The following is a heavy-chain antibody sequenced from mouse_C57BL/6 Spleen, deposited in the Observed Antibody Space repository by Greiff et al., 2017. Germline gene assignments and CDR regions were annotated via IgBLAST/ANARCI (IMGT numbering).Heavy chain of an antibody. V-gene: IGHV1-39*01. CDR2: INPNYGTT. CDR3: AGWLPYFDY. Sequence: VQLKQSGPALFPPFASFHISFKASGYSFTDYNMNWVKQSNGKSLEWIGVINPNYGTTSYNQKFKGKATLTVDQSSSTAYMQLNSLTSEDSAVYYCAGWLPYFDYWGQGTTLTVSS. D-gene: IGHD2-2*01. J-gene: IGHJ2*01. CDR1: GYSFTDYN.